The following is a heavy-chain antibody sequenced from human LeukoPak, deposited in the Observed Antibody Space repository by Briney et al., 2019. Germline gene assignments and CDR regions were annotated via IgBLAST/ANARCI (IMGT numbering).Heavy chain of an antibody. CDR3: ASPLGQLPSYYFDY. J-gene: IGHJ4*02. CDR2: MNPNSGNT. CDR1: GYTFTSYD. V-gene: IGHV1-8*01. Sequence: ASVKVSCKASGYTFTSYDINWVRQATGQGLEWMGWMNPNSGNTGYAQKFQGRVTMTRNTSISTAYMELSSLRSEDTAVYYCASPLGQLPSYYFDYWGQGTLVTVSS. D-gene: IGHD2-2*01.